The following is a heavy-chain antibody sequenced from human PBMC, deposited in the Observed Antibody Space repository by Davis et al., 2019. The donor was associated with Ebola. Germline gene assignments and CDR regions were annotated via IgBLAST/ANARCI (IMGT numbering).Heavy chain of an antibody. V-gene: IGHV5-51*01. Sequence: GESLKISCKGSGYSFTSYWIGWVRQMSGKGLEWMGIIYPGDSDTRYSPSFQGQVTISADKSISTAYLQWSSLKASDTAMYYCARGTDGYNPGGYFDSWGQGTLVTVSS. J-gene: IGHJ4*02. D-gene: IGHD5-24*01. CDR1: GYSFTSYW. CDR3: ARGTDGYNPGGYFDS. CDR2: IYPGDSDT.